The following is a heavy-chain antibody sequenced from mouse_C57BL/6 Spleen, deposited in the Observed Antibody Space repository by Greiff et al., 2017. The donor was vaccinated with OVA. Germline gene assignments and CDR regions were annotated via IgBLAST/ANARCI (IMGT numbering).Heavy chain of an antibody. Sequence: EVKLMESGGGLVKPGGSLKLSCAASGFTFSSYAMSWVRQTPEKRLEWVATISDGGSYTYYPDNVKGRFTISRDNAKNNLYLQMSHLKSEDTAMYYCARDSNYYGSSDAMDYWGQGTSVTVSS. D-gene: IGHD1-1*01. CDR3: ARDSNYYGSSDAMDY. CDR2: ISDGGSYT. V-gene: IGHV5-4*01. CDR1: GFTFSSYA. J-gene: IGHJ4*01.